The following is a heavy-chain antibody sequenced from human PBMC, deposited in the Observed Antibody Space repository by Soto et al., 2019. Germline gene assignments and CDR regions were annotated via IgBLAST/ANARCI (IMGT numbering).Heavy chain of an antibody. CDR3: ARDVSPLGIFGVVYGMDV. CDR1: GYTFTSYG. V-gene: IGHV1-18*01. CDR2: ISAYNGNT. Sequence: GASVKVSCKASGYTFTSYGISWVRQAPGQGLEWMGWISAYNGNTNYAQKLQGRVTMTTDTSTSTAYMELRSLRSDDTAVYYCARDVSPLGIFGVVYGMDVWGQGTTVTVSS. J-gene: IGHJ6*02. D-gene: IGHD3-3*01.